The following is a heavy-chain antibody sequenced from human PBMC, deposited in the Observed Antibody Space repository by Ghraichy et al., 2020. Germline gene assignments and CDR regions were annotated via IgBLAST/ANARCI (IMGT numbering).Heavy chain of an antibody. J-gene: IGHJ6*02. CDR2: VSWDGGST. Sequence: LSLTCVASGFTFDDCTMHWVRQAPGKGLEWVSLVSWDGGSTFYADSVKGRFTISRDNTGNSLYLQMNSLRTDDTALYFCAKGIGVLYYDGMDVWGQGTTVSVSS. CDR1: GFTFDDCT. V-gene: IGHV3-43*01. CDR3: AKGIGVLYYDGMDV. D-gene: IGHD3-16*01.